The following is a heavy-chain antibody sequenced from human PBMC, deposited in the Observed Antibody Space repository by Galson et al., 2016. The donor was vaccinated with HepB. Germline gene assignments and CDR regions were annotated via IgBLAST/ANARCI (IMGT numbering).Heavy chain of an antibody. D-gene: IGHD3-16*01. V-gene: IGHV5-10-1*01. CDR2: IDPGDSNA. CDR1: GSSFTNHW. J-gene: IGHJ5*02. Sequence: QSGAEVTKPGESLRISCKGSGSSFTNHWITWVRQMPGKGLEWLGRIDPGDSNADYSPSFQGHVTLSVDKSISVVYLQWSSLKASDTATYYCARRWAMRGWGLDPWGQGTLVTVSS. CDR3: ARRWAMRGWGLDP.